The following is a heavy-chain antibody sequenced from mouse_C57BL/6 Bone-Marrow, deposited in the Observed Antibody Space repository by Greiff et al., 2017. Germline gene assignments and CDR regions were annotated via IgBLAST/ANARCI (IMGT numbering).Heavy chain of an antibody. CDR3: AKTVYGYYGFFFDY. Sequence: VQLQQSGAELVRPGTSVKMSCKASGYTFTNYWIGWAKQRPGHGLEWIGDIYPGGGYTNYNEKFKGKATLTADKSSSTAYMQFSSLTSEDSAIYYCAKTVYGYYGFFFDYWGQGTTVTVSS. J-gene: IGHJ2*01. CDR1: GYTFTNYW. CDR2: IYPGGGYT. D-gene: IGHD2-3*01. V-gene: IGHV1-63*01.